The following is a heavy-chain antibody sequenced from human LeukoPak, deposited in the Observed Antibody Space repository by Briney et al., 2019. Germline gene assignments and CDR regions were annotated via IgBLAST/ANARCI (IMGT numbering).Heavy chain of an antibody. CDR2: ISGSGGST. V-gene: IGHV3-23*01. CDR1: GFTFSSYA. CDR3: VKDGCSSTSCYSWRYYYYGMDV. Sequence: QAGGSLRLSCAASGFTFSSYAMSWVRQAPGKGLEWVSAISGSGGSTYYADSVKGRFTISRDNSKNTLYLQMNSLRAEDTAVYYCVKDGCSSTSCYSWRYYYYGMDVWGQGTTVTVSS. J-gene: IGHJ6*02. D-gene: IGHD2-2*02.